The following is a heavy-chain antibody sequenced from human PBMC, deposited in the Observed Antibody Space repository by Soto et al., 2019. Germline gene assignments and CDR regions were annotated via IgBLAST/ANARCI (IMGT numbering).Heavy chain of an antibody. Sequence: GGSLRLSCAASGFTFDDYAMHWVRQAPGKGLEWVSGISWNSGSIGYADSVKGRFTISRDNAKNSLYLQMNSLRAEDTALYYCAKDPDSSGWPSFIDYWGQGTLVTVSS. D-gene: IGHD6-19*01. CDR1: GFTFDDYA. CDR2: ISWNSGSI. J-gene: IGHJ4*02. CDR3: AKDPDSSGWPSFIDY. V-gene: IGHV3-9*01.